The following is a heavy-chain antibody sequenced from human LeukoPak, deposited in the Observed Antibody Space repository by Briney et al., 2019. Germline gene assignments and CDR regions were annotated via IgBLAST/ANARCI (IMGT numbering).Heavy chain of an antibody. CDR1: GFSFSRHA. CDR3: ARALYYDSSGDYYYYGMDV. CDR2: ISSSSSYI. D-gene: IGHD3-22*01. V-gene: IGHV3-21*01. Sequence: KTGGSLRLSCEASGFSFSRHAMNWVRQAPGKGLEWVSSISSSSSYIYYADSVKGRFTISRDNAKNSLYLQMNSLRAEDTAVYYCARALYYDSSGDYYYYGMDVWGQGTTVTVSS. J-gene: IGHJ6*02.